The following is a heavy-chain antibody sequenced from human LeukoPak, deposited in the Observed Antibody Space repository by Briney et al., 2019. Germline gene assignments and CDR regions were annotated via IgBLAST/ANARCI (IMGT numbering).Heavy chain of an antibody. CDR1: GFTFSSYA. Sequence: GRSLRLSCAASGFTFSSYAMHWVRQAPGKGLEWVAVISYDGSNKYYADSVKGRFTISRDNSKNTLYLRMNSLRAEDTAVYYCARDQGGPLDYWGQGTLVTVSS. D-gene: IGHD3-16*01. CDR2: ISYDGSNK. J-gene: IGHJ4*02. CDR3: ARDQGGPLDY. V-gene: IGHV3-30-3*01.